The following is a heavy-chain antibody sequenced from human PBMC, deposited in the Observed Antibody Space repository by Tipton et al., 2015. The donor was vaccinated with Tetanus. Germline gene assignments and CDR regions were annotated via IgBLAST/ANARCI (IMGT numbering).Heavy chain of an antibody. CDR1: GFIFSSYG. J-gene: IGHJ4*02. CDR2: SWYDGTDT. V-gene: IGHV3-33*01. CDR3: AREADCSGGSCFSGGFDS. Sequence: SLRLSCAASGFIFSSYGIHWVRQAPGKGLEWVAVSWYDGTDTYYADSVKGRFTLSRDNSKNTLYLQMNSLRVEDTAVYYCAREADCSGGSCFSGGFDSWGQGTQVTVSS. D-gene: IGHD2-15*01.